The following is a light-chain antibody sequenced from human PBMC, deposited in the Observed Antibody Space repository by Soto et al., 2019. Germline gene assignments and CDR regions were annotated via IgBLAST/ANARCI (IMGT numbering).Light chain of an antibody. CDR2: GAS. J-gene: IGKJ1*01. CDR3: QQYGSSPPRT. Sequence: EIVLTQSPGTLSLSPGERATLSCRASQSISNNYLAWYPQKPGQAPRLLIHGASSRASGTPDRFSGSGSGTDFTLTISRLEPEDCAVYYCQQYGSSPPRTFGQGTKVEIK. CDR1: QSISNNY. V-gene: IGKV3-20*01.